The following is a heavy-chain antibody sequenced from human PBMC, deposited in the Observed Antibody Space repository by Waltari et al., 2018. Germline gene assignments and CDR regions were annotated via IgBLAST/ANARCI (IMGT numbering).Heavy chain of an antibody. CDR2: ISTSGAST. V-gene: IGHV3-23*04. Sequence: EIQLVESGGGLIQPGGSLRLPCSASGLTFRTYAMSWVRQAPGMGLEWVSAISTSGASTYYAASVKGRFTISRDNSKNTLHLQMNSLRADDTAVYYCARVGGGNYDDSGSASRFDYWGQGTLVTVSS. J-gene: IGHJ4*02. CDR3: ARVGGGNYDDSGSASRFDY. CDR1: GLTFRTYA. D-gene: IGHD3-22*01.